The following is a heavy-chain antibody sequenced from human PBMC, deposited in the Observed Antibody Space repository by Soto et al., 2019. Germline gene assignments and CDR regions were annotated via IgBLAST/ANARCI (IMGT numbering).Heavy chain of an antibody. CDR3: ARDQYSGSFLY. J-gene: IGHJ4*02. V-gene: IGHV1-2*02. Sequence: ASVKVSCKASGYTFTGYHMHWMLQAPGQGVEWIGWIIPSSGSTNYAQKFRGRVTMTRDTSITTAYMELSRLTSDDTAVYYCARDQYSGSFLYWGQGTLVTVSS. CDR1: GYTFTGYH. D-gene: IGHD1-26*01. CDR2: IIPSSGST.